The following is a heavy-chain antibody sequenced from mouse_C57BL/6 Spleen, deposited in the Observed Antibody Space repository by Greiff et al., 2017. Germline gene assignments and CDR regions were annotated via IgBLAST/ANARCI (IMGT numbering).Heavy chain of an antibody. J-gene: IGHJ3*01. D-gene: IGHD1-1*01. CDR2: INPNNGGT. V-gene: IGHV1-26*01. CDR3: ARGNEASYGSNPPFFAY. Sequence: EVQLQQSGPELVKPGASVKISCKASGYTFTDYYMNWVKQSHGKSLEWIGDINPNNGGTSYNQKFKGKATLTVDKSSSTAYMELRSLTSEDSAVYYCARGNEASYGSNPPFFAYWGQGTLVTVSA. CDR1: GYTFTDYY.